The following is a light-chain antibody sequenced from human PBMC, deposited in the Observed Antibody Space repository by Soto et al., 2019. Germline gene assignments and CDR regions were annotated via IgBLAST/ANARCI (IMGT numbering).Light chain of an antibody. V-gene: IGLV7-43*01. CDR2: TTD. CDR3: LLYYGGAHLV. Sequence: QTVVTQEPSLTVSPGGTVTLTCASSTGAVTSGNYPSWFQQKPGQAPRTLIYTTDDKHSWTPARFSGSLLGGKAALTLSGVRPEDEAEYYCLLYYGGAHLVFGGGTKLTVL. J-gene: IGLJ3*02. CDR1: TGAVTSGNY.